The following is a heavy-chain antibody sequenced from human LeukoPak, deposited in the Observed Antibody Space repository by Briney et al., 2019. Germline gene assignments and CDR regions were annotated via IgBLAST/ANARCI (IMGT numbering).Heavy chain of an antibody. CDR3: PRDAWQWQPFDY. CDR2: INSDGSST. CDR1: GFTFSSYW. J-gene: IGHJ4*02. D-gene: IGHD6-19*01. Sequence: PGGSQRLSCAASGFTFSSYWMHWVRQAPGKGLVGVSRINSDGSSTSCADFVKGRFTISGDNAKNTLYLQMNSLRAEATAVYYCPRDAWQWQPFDYWGQGTLVTVSS. V-gene: IGHV3-74*01.